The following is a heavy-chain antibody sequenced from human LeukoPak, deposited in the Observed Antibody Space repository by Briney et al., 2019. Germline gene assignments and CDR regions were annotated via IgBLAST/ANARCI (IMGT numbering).Heavy chain of an antibody. Sequence: NPSETLSLTCTVSGGSISSGGYYWSWIRQHPGKGLEWIGYIYYSGSTYYNPSLKSRVTISVDTSKNQFSLKLSSVTAADTAVYYCGRDLSRRYYHDSSGHGWVDPLGPGILVSVFS. J-gene: IGHJ5*02. V-gene: IGHV4-31*03. D-gene: IGHD3-22*01. CDR1: GGSISSGGYY. CDR2: IYYSGST. CDR3: GRDLSRRYYHDSSGHGWVDP.